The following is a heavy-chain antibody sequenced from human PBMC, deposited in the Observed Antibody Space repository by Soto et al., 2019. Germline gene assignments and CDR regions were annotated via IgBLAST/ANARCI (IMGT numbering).Heavy chain of an antibody. Sequence: PSETLSLTCTVSGDSISSYYWPWIRQPPGKGLEYIGYIYYSGRTYYNPSLKSRVTISVDTSKNQFSLKLSSVTAADTAVYYCARGHLGITTTGTWYDFDYWGQGTLVTVSS. V-gene: IGHV4-59*01. CDR1: GDSISSYY. CDR2: IYYSGRT. J-gene: IGHJ4*02. D-gene: IGHD2-15*01. CDR3: ARGHLGITTTGTWYDFDY.